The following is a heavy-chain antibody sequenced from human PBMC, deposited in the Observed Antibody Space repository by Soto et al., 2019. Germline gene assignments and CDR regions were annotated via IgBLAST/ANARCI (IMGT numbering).Heavy chain of an antibody. CDR1: GDSISPNY. CDR2: IHYSGSI. V-gene: IGHV4-59*01. J-gene: IGHJ4*02. Sequence: PSETLSLTCTVSGDSISPNYWSWIRQPPGKGLEWIGYIHYSGSISYKSSLKSRVTISVDTSRNQFSLRLSSVTAADTAVYYCARVHYDILTAYSYDFDSSCQGNLVTVSP. D-gene: IGHD3-9*01. CDR3: ARVHYDILTAYSYDFDS.